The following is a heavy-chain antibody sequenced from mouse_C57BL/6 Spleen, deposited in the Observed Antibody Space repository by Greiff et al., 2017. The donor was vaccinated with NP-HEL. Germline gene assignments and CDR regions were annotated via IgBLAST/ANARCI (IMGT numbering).Heavy chain of an antibody. CDR3: ARDYGSPRYFDV. CDR1: GFSLSTSGMG. J-gene: IGHJ1*03. D-gene: IGHD1-1*01. CDR2: IYWDDDK. Sequence: QVTLKESGPGILQSSQTLSLTCSFSGFSLSTSGMGVSWIRQPSGKGLEWLAHIYWDDDKRYNPSLKSRLTISKDTSRNQVFLKITSVDTADTATYYCARDYGSPRYFDVWGTGTTVTVSS. V-gene: IGHV8-12*01.